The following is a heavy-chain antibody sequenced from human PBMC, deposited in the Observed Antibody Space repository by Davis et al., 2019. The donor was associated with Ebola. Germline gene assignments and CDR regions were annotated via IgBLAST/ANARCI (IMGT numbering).Heavy chain of an antibody. CDR1: GFDFSTYW. D-gene: IGHD5-12*01. CDR3: ARDPIVALIVPFYGMDV. J-gene: IGHJ6*01. CDR2: IKEDGSEK. Sequence: GGSLRLSCTVSGFDFSTYWMTWVRQAPGKGLEWVANIKEDGSEKYYVDSVKGRFTIFRDNAKRSLYLQISSLRAEDTAVYYCARDPIVALIVPFYGMDVWGPGTTVTVSS. V-gene: IGHV3-7*01.